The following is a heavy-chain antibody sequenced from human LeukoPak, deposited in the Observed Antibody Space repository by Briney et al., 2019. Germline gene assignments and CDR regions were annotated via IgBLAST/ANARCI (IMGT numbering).Heavy chain of an antibody. V-gene: IGHV3-30*02. Sequence: PGGSLSLSCAASGFTFRIYGMHWVRQAPGKGLGWVAFIRSDGSNEYYTDSVKGRFTISRDNSKNTLYQQMNSLRAEDTAVYYCAKDQYYDFWSGSFDYWGQGTLVTVSS. D-gene: IGHD3-3*01. CDR3: AKDQYYDFWSGSFDY. J-gene: IGHJ4*02. CDR1: GFTFRIYG. CDR2: IRSDGSNE.